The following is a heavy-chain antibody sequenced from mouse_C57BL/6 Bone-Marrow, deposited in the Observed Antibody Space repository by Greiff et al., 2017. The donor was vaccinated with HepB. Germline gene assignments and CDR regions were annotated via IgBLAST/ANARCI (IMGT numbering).Heavy chain of an antibody. V-gene: IGHV1-74*01. D-gene: IGHD1-1*01. CDR2: IHPSDSDT. CDR1: GYTFTSYW. Sequence: VQLQQPGAELVKPGASVKVSCKASGYTFTSYWMHWVKQRPGQGLEWIGRIHPSDSDTNYNQKFKGKATLTVDKATSTAYMQLSSLTSEDSAVYSCEIYCGSSCGWDFDVWGTGTTVTVSS. CDR3: EIYCGSSCGWDFDV. J-gene: IGHJ1*03.